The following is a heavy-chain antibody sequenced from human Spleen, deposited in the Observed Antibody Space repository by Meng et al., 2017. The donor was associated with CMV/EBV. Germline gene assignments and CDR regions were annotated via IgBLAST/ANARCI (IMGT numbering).Heavy chain of an antibody. V-gene: IGHV4-31*02. Sequence: SGGSISSGGYYWSWIRQHPGKGLEWIGYIYYSGSTYYNPSLKSRVTISVDTSKNQFSLKLSSVTAADTAVYYCASLSSASSYYFDYWGQGTLVTVSS. CDR3: ASLSSASSYYFDY. D-gene: IGHD6-13*01. J-gene: IGHJ4*02. CDR1: GGSISSGGYY. CDR2: IYYSGST.